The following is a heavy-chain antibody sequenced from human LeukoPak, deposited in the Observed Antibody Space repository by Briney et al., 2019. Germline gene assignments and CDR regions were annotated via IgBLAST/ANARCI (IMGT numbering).Heavy chain of an antibody. D-gene: IGHD6-19*01. Sequence: ASVKVSCKASGYTFTSYYMHWVRQASGQGLEWMGIINPSGGSTSYAQKFQGRVTMTRDMSTSTVYMELSSLRSEDTAVYYCARVVNMGSGWFSRNNWFDPWGQGTLVTVSS. CDR2: INPSGGST. CDR1: GYTFTSYY. J-gene: IGHJ5*02. CDR3: ARVVNMGSGWFSRNNWFDP. V-gene: IGHV1-46*01.